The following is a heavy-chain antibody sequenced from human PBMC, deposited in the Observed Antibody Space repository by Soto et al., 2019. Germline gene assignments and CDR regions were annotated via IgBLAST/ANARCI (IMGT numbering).Heavy chain of an antibody. D-gene: IGHD1-26*01. V-gene: IGHV3-15*01. CDR1: GFTFSNAW. J-gene: IGHJ6*02. Sequence: VQLVESGGGLVKPGGSLRLSCAASGFTFSNAWMSWVRQAPGKGLEWVGRIKSKTDGGTTDYAAPVKGRFTISRDDSKNTLYLQMNSLKTEDTAVYYCTTDEGATDMYYYYYGMDVWGQGTTVTVSS. CDR3: TTDEGATDMYYYYYGMDV. CDR2: IKSKTDGGTT.